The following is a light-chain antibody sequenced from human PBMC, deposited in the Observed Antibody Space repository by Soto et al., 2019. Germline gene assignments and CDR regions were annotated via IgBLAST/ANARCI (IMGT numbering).Light chain of an antibody. Sequence: DIQMTQSPSSVSVSVGDRVTITCRASQAISTWLAWYQQKPGKAPKLLIYSASNLKSGVPSRFSGSGSGTDFTLTISRLQPEDFATYCWQQANSFPLTFGQGTKVEIK. CDR3: QQANSFPLT. CDR2: SAS. CDR1: QAISTW. V-gene: IGKV1D-12*01. J-gene: IGKJ1*01.